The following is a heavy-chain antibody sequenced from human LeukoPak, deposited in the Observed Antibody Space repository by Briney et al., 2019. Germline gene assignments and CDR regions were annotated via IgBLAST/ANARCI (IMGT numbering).Heavy chain of an antibody. J-gene: IGHJ4*02. V-gene: IGHV4-4*02. CDR1: GSSINNKKW. D-gene: IGHD3-3*01. CDR3: AKSGDYCLDY. Sequence: SETLSLTCAVSGSSINNKKWWSWARQPPGKGLEWIGEIYQSGSTNYNPSLKSRVTISVDKSKNQFSLKLTSVTAADTAVYYCAKSGDYCLDYWGPGTLVTVSS. CDR2: IYQSGST.